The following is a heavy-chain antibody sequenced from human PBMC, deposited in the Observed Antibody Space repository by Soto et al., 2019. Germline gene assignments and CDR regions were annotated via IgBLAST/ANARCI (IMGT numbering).Heavy chain of an antibody. CDR3: ARSPPGGYHYYYGMDV. CDR1: GFTFSSYD. CDR2: IGTAGDT. V-gene: IGHV3-13*04. Sequence: PGGSLRLSCAASGFTFSSYDMQWVRHATGKGLEWVSAIGTAGDTYYPGSVKGRFTISRENAKNSLYLQMNSLRAGDTAVYYCARSPPGGYHYYYGMDVWGQGTTVTVSS. D-gene: IGHD3-22*01. J-gene: IGHJ6*02.